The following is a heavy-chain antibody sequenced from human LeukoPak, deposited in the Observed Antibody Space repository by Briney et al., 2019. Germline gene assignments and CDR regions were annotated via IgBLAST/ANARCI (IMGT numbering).Heavy chain of an antibody. Sequence: GGSLRLSCAASGFTFSSSWMHWVCQAPEKGLEWVADIKCDGSEKYYVDSVKGRLTISRDNAKNALYLQVNSLRAEDMTVYYCVRGGGGFLEWLSDYYYMDVWGKGTTVTVSS. D-gene: IGHD3-3*01. V-gene: IGHV3-52*01. J-gene: IGHJ6*03. CDR2: IKCDGSEK. CDR3: VRGGGGFLEWLSDYYYMDV. CDR1: GFTFSSSW.